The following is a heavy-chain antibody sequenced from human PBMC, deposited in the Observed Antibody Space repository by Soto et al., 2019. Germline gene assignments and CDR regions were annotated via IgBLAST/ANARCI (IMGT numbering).Heavy chain of an antibody. V-gene: IGHV1-69*02. CDR3: ASSYGSGYRAFDY. CDR1: GDTFNFYS. CDR2: VNPILSMS. Sequence: QVQLVQSGAEVKRPGSSVKVSCKASGDTFNFYSINWVRQAPGVGLEWVGRVNPILSMSNYAQRFQGRVTMTADKSTSTAYMELRSLESEETAIYYCASSYGSGYRAFDYWGQGALVTVSS. D-gene: IGHD3-10*01. J-gene: IGHJ4*02.